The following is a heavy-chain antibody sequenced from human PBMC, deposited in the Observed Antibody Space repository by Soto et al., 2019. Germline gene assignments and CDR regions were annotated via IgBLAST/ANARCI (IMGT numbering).Heavy chain of an antibody. J-gene: IGHJ6*02. CDR1: GFTFSSYW. CDR3: AREEGSSWYMYYYYGMDV. V-gene: IGHV3-7*01. D-gene: IGHD6-13*01. Sequence: GSLKLSCAAPGFTFSSYWMSWVRQPPGKGLEWVAKIKQDGSEKYYVDSVKGRFTISRDNAKNSLYLQMNSLRAEDTAVYYCAREEGSSWYMYYYYGMDVWGQGTTVTVSS. CDR2: IKQDGSEK.